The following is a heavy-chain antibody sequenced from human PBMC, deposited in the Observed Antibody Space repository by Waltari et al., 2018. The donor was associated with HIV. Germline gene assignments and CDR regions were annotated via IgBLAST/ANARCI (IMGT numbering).Heavy chain of an antibody. J-gene: IGHJ6*02. CDR2: IYYSGAP. Sequence: QLQLQESGPGLVKPSETLSLTCTVSGGSISSSSYYWGWIRQPPGKGLEWIGSIYYSGAPYCHPPLKSRVAISEDTSKNQFSLKLSSVTAADTAVYYCARQNPPFGNYPPTNYYYYYGMDVWGQGTTVTVSS. V-gene: IGHV4-39*01. CDR3: ARQNPPFGNYPPTNYYYYYGMDV. CDR1: GGSISSSSYY. D-gene: IGHD1-7*01.